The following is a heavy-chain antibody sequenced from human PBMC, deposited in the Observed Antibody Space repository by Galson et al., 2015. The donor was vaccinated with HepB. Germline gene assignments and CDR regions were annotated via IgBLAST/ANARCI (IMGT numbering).Heavy chain of an antibody. V-gene: IGHV1-46*01. CDR3: ARDRLGDYAGSWFDP. J-gene: IGHJ5*02. CDR2: INSSGGRT. Sequence: SVKVSCKAFGDSFTSHFIHWVRRAPGQGPEWMGVINSSGGRTNYAQKFQGRVTMTRDTSTSTVYMDLTSLNSEDTAVYYCARDRLGDYAGSWFDPWGQGTLVTVSS. D-gene: IGHD4-17*01. CDR1: GDSFTSHF.